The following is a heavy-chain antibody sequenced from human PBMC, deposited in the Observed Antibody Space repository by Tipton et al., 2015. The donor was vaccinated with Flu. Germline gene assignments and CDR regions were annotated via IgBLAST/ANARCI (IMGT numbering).Heavy chain of an antibody. V-gene: IGHV3-23*01. CDR2: ISGRGDAT. CDR3: ARDHSISSAVYNYYGMGV. D-gene: IGHD6-13*01. CDR1: GFTFSSYA. J-gene: IGHJ6*02. Sequence: SLRLSCATSGFTFSSYAMTWVRQAPGKGLEWVSTISGRGDATYYADSVKGRSAISRDNAKSILFLRLSSLRAEDTAVYYCARDHSISSAVYNYYGMGVWGQGTTVTVSS.